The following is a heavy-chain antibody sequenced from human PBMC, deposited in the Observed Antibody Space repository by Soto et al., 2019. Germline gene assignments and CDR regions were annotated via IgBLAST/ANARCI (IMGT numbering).Heavy chain of an antibody. CDR1: GFTFSSYS. D-gene: IGHD6-19*01. Sequence: EVQLVESGGGLVKPGGSLRLSCAASGFTFSSYSMNWVRQAPGKGLEWVASISSSSSYIYYADSVKGRFTISRDNAKNSLYLQMNTLRAEDTAVYYCAVAGYSSGWNGSFGYWGQGTLVTVSS. J-gene: IGHJ4*02. CDR3: AVAGYSSGWNGSFGY. V-gene: IGHV3-21*01. CDR2: ISSSSSYI.